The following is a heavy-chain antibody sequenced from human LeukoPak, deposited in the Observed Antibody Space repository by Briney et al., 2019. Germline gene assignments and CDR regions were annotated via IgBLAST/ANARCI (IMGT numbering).Heavy chain of an antibody. Sequence: ASVKVSCKASGYTFTSYGISWVRQAPGQGLEWMGWINAGNGNTKYSQKFQGRVTITRDTSASTAYMELSSLRSEDTAVYYCARETIAVAGTKYYYYGMDVWGQGTTVTVSS. CDR1: GYTFTSYG. D-gene: IGHD6-19*01. CDR2: INAGNGNT. CDR3: ARETIAVAGTKYYYYGMDV. J-gene: IGHJ6*02. V-gene: IGHV1-3*01.